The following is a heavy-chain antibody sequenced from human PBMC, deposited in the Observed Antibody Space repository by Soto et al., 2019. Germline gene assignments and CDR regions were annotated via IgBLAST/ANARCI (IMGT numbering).Heavy chain of an antibody. CDR1: GGSISSYY. J-gene: IGHJ6*02. CDR2: IYYSGST. D-gene: IGHD1-1*01. CDR3: ARDSIPLGTGTGWGYYYYGMEV. Sequence: SSETLSLTCTVSGGSISSYYWSWIRQPPGKGLEWIGYIYYSGSTNYNPSLKSRVTISVDTSNNQFSLKLISVTAADTAVYYCARDSIPLGTGTGWGYYYYGMEVWGQGTTVTVSS. V-gene: IGHV4-59*01.